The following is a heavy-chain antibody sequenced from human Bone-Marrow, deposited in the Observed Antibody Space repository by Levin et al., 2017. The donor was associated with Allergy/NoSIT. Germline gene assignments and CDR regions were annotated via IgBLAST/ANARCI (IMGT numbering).Heavy chain of an antibody. Sequence: PGGSLRLSCAASGFTFSDYYMSWIRQAPGKGLEWVSYISSSGSTIYYADSVKGRFTISRDNAKNSLYLQRNSLRAEDTAVYYCARGAGYCSGGSCYSNWYFDLWGRGTLVTVSS. J-gene: IGHJ2*01. CDR3: ARGAGYCSGGSCYSNWYFDL. D-gene: IGHD2-15*01. V-gene: IGHV3-11*01. CDR1: GFTFSDYY. CDR2: ISSSGSTI.